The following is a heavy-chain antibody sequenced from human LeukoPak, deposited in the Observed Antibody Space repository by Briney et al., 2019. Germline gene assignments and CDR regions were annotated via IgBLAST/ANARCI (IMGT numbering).Heavy chain of an antibody. CDR3: ARDATGDGYNYAYDY. CDR1: GGSLSSGGYY. J-gene: IGHJ4*02. D-gene: IGHD5-24*01. Sequence: SETLSLTCTVSGGSLSSGGYYWSWIRQPPGKGLEWIGYIYHSGSTYYNPSLKSRVTISVDRSKNQFSLKLSSVTAADTAVYYCARDATGDGYNYAYDYWGQGTLVTVSS. V-gene: IGHV4-30-2*01. CDR2: IYHSGST.